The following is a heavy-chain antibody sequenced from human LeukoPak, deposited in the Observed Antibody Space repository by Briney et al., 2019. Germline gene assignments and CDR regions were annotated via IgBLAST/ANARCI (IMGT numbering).Heavy chain of an antibody. V-gene: IGHV3-23*01. Sequence: GGSLRLSCAASGFTFSSYSMDWVRQAPGKGLEWVSAISGSGGSTYYADSVKGRFTISRDNSKNTLYLQMNSLRAEDTAVYYCAKMDGPITVLSFDYWGQGTLVTVSS. CDR1: GFTFSSYS. CDR3: AKMDGPITVLSFDY. D-gene: IGHD3-16*01. J-gene: IGHJ4*02. CDR2: ISGSGGST.